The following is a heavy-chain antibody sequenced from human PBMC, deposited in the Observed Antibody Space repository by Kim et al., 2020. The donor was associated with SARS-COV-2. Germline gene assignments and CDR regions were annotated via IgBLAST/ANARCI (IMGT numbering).Heavy chain of an antibody. CDR2: IRGSGAGT. Sequence: GGSLRLSCAASGFTFSTYAMSWVRQAPGKGLEWVSGIRGSGAGTYYADSVKGRFTISRDNSKNTLFLQMNSLRAEDTAVYYCAKRGTTMVNEGFDYWGQGALVTVSS. CDR1: GFTFSTYA. V-gene: IGHV3-23*01. CDR3: AKRGTTMVNEGFDY. J-gene: IGHJ4*02. D-gene: IGHD5-18*01.